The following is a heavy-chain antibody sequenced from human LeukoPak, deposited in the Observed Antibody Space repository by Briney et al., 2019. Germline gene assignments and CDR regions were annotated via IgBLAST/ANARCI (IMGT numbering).Heavy chain of an antibody. CDR2: ISYDGSNK. Sequence: GRSLRLSCAASGFTFSSYAMHWVRQAPGKGLEWVAVISYDGSNKYYADSVKGRFTISRDNSKNTLYLQMNGLRAEDTAVYYCARDLDYYDSSGLDYWGQGTLVTVSS. J-gene: IGHJ4*02. CDR1: GFTFSSYA. CDR3: ARDLDYYDSSGLDY. V-gene: IGHV3-30*04. D-gene: IGHD3-22*01.